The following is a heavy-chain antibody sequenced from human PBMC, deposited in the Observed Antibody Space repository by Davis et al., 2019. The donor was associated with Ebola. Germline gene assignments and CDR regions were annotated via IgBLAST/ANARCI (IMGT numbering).Heavy chain of an antibody. Sequence: GGSLRLSCAASGVTVSSNYMSWVRQAPGKGLEWVSVIYSGGSTYYAYSVKGRFTISRDNSKNTLYIPMNSVRAEDTAVYYCAEVIEILTIFGVVIPGWFDPWGQGTLVTVSS. V-gene: IGHV3-66*01. D-gene: IGHD3-3*01. CDR1: GVTVSSNY. CDR3: AEVIEILTIFGVVIPGWFDP. CDR2: IYSGGST. J-gene: IGHJ5*02.